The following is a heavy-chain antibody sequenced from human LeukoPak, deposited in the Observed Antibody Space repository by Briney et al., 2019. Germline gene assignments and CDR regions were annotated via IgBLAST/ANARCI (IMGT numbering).Heavy chain of an antibody. D-gene: IGHD3-10*01. Sequence: PSGTLSLTCTVSGGSISSYYWSWIRQPPGKGLEWIGYIYYSGSTNYNPSLKSRVTISVDTSKNQFSLKLSSVTAADTAVYYCARGSDYYGSGTPPTYDYWGQGTLVTVSS. CDR3: ARGSDYYGSGTPPTYDY. CDR1: GGSISSYY. V-gene: IGHV4-59*01. CDR2: IYYSGST. J-gene: IGHJ4*02.